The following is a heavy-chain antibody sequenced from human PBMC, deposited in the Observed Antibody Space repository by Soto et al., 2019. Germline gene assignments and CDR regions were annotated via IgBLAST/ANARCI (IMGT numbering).Heavy chain of an antibody. CDR3: ARGEDHIWGSSGYDYFDM. CDR1: GFTFSTYG. J-gene: IGHJ3*02. V-gene: IGHV3-33*02. D-gene: IGHD3-16*01. CDR2: IWYDGSNK. Sequence: GGSLRLSCAASGFTFSTYGMHWVRQAPGKGLEWVAVIWYDGSNKYYADCAKGRFTISRDNSKSTLFLQMNSLRADDTAVYYCARGEDHIWGSSGYDYFDMWGQGTMVTVSS.